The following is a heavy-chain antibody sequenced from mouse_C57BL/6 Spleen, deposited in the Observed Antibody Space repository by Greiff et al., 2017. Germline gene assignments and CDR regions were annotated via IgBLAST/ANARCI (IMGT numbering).Heavy chain of an antibody. V-gene: IGHV5-17*01. Sequence: EVMLVESGGGLVKPGGSLKLSCAASGFTFSDYGMHWVRQAPEKGLEWVAYISSGSSTIYYADTVKGRFTISRDNAKNTLFLQMTSLRSEDTAMYYCARPGDYDVYAMDYWGQGTSVTVSS. CDR1: GFTFSDYG. J-gene: IGHJ4*01. D-gene: IGHD2-4*01. CDR2: ISSGSSTI. CDR3: ARPGDYDVYAMDY.